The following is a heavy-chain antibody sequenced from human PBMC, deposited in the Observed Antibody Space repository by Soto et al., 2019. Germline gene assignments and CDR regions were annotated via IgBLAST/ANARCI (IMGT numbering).Heavy chain of an antibody. Sequence: PSETLSLTCTVSGGSISSYYWSWIRQPPGKGLEWIGYIYYSGSTNYNPSLKSRVTISVDTSKNQVSLKLSSVTAADTAVYYCARHFSVDYFDYWGQGALVTVSS. J-gene: IGHJ4*02. CDR2: IYYSGST. V-gene: IGHV4-59*08. CDR1: GGSISSYY. CDR3: ARHFSVDYFDY.